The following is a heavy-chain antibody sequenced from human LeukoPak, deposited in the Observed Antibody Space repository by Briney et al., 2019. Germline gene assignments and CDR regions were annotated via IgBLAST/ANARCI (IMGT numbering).Heavy chain of an antibody. J-gene: IGHJ4*02. CDR3: AREATWGQWYFDH. D-gene: IGHD6-19*01. Sequence: GRSLGLSCVASGITFSSHGMDWVRQAPGKGLEWVAVIAADGGVKHYADSVKGRFTLSRDNSKNTLYLQMNSLSVEDTAVYYCAREATWGQWYFDHWGQGTPVTVSS. CDR2: IAADGGVK. V-gene: IGHV3-30*03. CDR1: GITFSSHG.